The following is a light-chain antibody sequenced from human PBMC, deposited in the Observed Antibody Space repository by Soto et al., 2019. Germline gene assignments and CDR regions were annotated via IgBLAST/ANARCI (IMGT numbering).Light chain of an antibody. V-gene: IGKV1-5*03. J-gene: IGKJ1*01. CDR2: KAS. CDR1: QSLSIW. Sequence: DIQMTQSPSTLSASIGHRVTITCRASQSLSIWLAWYQQKPGKAPKLLIYKASTLQSGVPSRFSGSGSGTEFTLTISSLQPDDFATYYCHQYNRFPRTFGQGTKVDI. CDR3: HQYNRFPRT.